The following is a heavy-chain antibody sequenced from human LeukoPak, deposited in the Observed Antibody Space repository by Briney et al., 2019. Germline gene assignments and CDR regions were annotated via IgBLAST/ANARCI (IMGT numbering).Heavy chain of an antibody. J-gene: IGHJ4*02. CDR3: ARDLVGSFGAGDPFDY. V-gene: IGHV1-2*02. D-gene: IGHD1-26*01. Sequence: GASVKVSCKASGYTFTGYYMHWVRQAPGQGLEWMGWINPNSGGTNYAQKFQGRVTMTRDTSISTAYMELSRLRSDDTAVYYCARDLVGSFGAGDPFDYWGQGTLVTVSS. CDR2: INPNSGGT. CDR1: GYTFTGYY.